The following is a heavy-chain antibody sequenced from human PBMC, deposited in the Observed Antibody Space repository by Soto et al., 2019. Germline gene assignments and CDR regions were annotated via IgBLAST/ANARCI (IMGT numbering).Heavy chain of an antibody. CDR3: ARRPGLLNYYYGMDV. Sequence: PGESLKISCKGSGYSFTSYWISWVRQMPGKGLEWMGRIDPSDSDTRYSPSFQGQVTISADKSISTAYLQWSSLKASDTAMYYCARRPGLLNYYYGMDVWGQGTTVTVSS. J-gene: IGHJ6*02. CDR2: IDPSDSDT. V-gene: IGHV5-51*01. D-gene: IGHD2-21*02. CDR1: GYSFTSYW.